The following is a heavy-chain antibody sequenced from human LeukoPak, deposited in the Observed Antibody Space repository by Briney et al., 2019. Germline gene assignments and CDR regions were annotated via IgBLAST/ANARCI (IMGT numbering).Heavy chain of an antibody. D-gene: IGHD2-21*02. CDR3: ARWGLTLAIDY. CDR2: ISSNGGST. V-gene: IGHV3-64*01. J-gene: IGHJ4*02. CDR1: GFTFSSYA. Sequence: GGSLRLSCAASGFTFSSYAMHSVRQAPGKGLEYVSAISSNGGSTYYANSVKGRFTISRDNSKNTLYLQMGSLRAEDMAVYYCARWGLTLAIDYWGQGTLVTVSS.